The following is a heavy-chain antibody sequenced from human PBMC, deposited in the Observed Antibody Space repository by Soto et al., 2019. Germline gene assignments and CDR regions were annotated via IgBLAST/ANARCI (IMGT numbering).Heavy chain of an antibody. CDR2: IKQDGSEK. D-gene: IGHD2-2*02. J-gene: IGHJ4*02. CDR3: ARGSREYHY. V-gene: IGHV3-7*01. Sequence: GGSLRFSCAASGFTFSSYWMSWVRQAPGKGLEWVANIKQDGSEKYYVDSVRGRFTVSRDNAKNSLYLQMNSLRAEDTAVYYCARGSREYHYWGQGTLVTVSS. CDR1: GFTFSSYW.